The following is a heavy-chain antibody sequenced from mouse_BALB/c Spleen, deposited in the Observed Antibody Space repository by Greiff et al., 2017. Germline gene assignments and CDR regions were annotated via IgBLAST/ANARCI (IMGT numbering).Heavy chain of an antibody. CDR2: IDPYNGGT. V-gene: IGHV1S135*01. CDR1: GYSFTGYN. J-gene: IGHJ3*01. D-gene: IGHD2-3*01. CDR3: ARGVDGYYGFAY. Sequence: EVKLMESGPELGKPGASVKISCKASGYSFTGYNMYWVKQSHRKSLEWIGYIDPYNGGTSYNQKSKGKATLTVDKSSSTAYMHLNSLTSEDSAIYYCARGVDGYYGFAYWGQGTLVTVSA.